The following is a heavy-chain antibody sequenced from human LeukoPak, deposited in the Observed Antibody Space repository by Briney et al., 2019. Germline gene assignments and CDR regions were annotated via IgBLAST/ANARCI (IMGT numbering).Heavy chain of an antibody. CDR2: IFYSGST. CDR3: ARHRYLYDSSGYYWYYYYYYYMDV. D-gene: IGHD3-22*01. CDR1: GGSISSSSYY. V-gene: IGHV4-39*01. J-gene: IGHJ6*03. Sequence: SETPSLTCTVSGGSISSSSYYWGWIRQPPGKGLEWIGSIFYSGSTYYNPSLKSRVTISVDTSKNQFSLKLSSVTAADTAVYYCARHRYLYDSSGYYWYYYYYYYMDVWGKGTTVTVSS.